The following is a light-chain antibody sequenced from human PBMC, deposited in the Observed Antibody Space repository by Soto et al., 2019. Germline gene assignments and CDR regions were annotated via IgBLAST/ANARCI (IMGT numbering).Light chain of an antibody. CDR3: QQYGSSLPIT. CDR2: GAS. CDR1: QSVSSSY. J-gene: IGKJ5*01. Sequence: DIVLASSPGTLSLSPVGSATLSYRSRQSVSSSYLAWYQQKPGQAPRLLIYGASSRATGIPDRFSGSGSGTDFTLTISRLEPEDLAVYYCQQYGSSLPITFGQGTRLEIK. V-gene: IGKV3-20*01.